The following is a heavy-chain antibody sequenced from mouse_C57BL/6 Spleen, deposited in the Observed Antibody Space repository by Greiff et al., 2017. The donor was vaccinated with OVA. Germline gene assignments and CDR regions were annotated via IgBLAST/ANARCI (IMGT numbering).Heavy chain of an antibody. Sequence: QVQLKQSGAELVRPGASVKLSCKASGYTFTDYYINWVKQRPGQGLEWIARIYPGSGNTYYNEKFKGKATLTAEKSSSTAYMQLSSLTSEDSAVYFCARGGEAMDYWGQGTSVTVSS. V-gene: IGHV1-76*01. CDR2: IYPGSGNT. J-gene: IGHJ4*01. CDR3: ARGGEAMDY. CDR1: GYTFTDYY.